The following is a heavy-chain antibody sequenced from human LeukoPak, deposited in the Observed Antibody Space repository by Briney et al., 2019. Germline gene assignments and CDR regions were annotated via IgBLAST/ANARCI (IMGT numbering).Heavy chain of an antibody. CDR3: ARDLGENDSSGYLTT. CDR2: INPNSGGT. J-gene: IGHJ4*02. Sequence: ASVKVSCKASGYTFTGYYMHWVRQAPGQGLEWMGWINPNSGGTNYAQKFQGRVTVTRDTSISTAYMELSRLRSDDTAVYYCARDLGENDSSGYLTTWGQGTLVTVSS. CDR1: GYTFTGYY. D-gene: IGHD3-22*01. V-gene: IGHV1-2*02.